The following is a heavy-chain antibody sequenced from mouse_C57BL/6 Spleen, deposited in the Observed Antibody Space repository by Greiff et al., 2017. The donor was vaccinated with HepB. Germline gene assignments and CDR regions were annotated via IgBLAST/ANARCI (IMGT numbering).Heavy chain of an antibody. V-gene: IGHV1S81*02. CDR1: GYTFTSYW. J-gene: IGHJ2*01. D-gene: IGHD1-1*01. CDR3: ARIKKIVATYFDY. Sequence: VQLQQSGAELVKAGASVKMSCKASGYTFTSYWMHWVKQRLGKGLEWFAETNPTNGRTYYNEKFKSKATLTVDKSYRTADMLLSGPTSEDSAVYYCARIKKIVATYFDYWCQGTTLTISS. CDR2: TNPTNGRT.